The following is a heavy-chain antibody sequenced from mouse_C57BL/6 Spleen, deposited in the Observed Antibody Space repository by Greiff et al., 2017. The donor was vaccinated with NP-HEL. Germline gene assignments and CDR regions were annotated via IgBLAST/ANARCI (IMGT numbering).Heavy chain of an antibody. D-gene: IGHD2-5*01. Sequence: EVQLQRSEPGLLKPGASVRMSCKASGYPFPASNMPWVKQSHGKSLEWIGYINPNNGGTSYTQKFKGKATLTVNESSSTAYMELRSLTSEDSAVYYCAREMSNYDFDYWGQGTTLTVSS. CDR3: AREMSNYDFDY. CDR2: INPNNGGT. V-gene: IGHV1-22*01. J-gene: IGHJ2*01. CDR1: GYPFPASN.